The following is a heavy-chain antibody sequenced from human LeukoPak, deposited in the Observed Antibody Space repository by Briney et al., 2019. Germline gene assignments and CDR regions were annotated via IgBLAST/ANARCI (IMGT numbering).Heavy chain of an antibody. CDR1: GYSFTSYW. CDR2: IYPGDSDT. J-gene: IGHJ4*02. V-gene: IGHV5-51*01. Sequence: GESLKISCKGSGYSFTSYWIGWVRQMPGKGLEWMGIIYPGDSDTRYSPSFQGQVTISADKSISTAYLQWSSLKASDTAMYYCARVYYDSSGYHQYYFDYWGQGTLVTVSS. CDR3: ARVYYDSSGYHQYYFDY. D-gene: IGHD3-22*01.